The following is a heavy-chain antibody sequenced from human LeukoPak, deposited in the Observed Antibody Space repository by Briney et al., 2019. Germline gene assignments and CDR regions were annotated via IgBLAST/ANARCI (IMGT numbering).Heavy chain of an antibody. CDR1: GGSISSGGYS. J-gene: IGHJ3*02. D-gene: IGHD3-10*01. CDR3: ARWVGQAFAI. Sequence: PSETLSLSCAVSGGSISSGGYSWSWIRQPPGKGLEWIGYIYHSGSTYYNPSLKSRVTISVDRSKNQFSLELSSVTDADTAVYYCARWVGQAFAIGGQGTMVTISS. CDR2: IYHSGST. V-gene: IGHV4-30-2*01.